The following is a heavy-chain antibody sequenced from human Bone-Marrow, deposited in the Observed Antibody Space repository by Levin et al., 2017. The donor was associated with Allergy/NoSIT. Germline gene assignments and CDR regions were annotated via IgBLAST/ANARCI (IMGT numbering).Heavy chain of an antibody. J-gene: IGHJ6*03. CDR2: ISGSSIYT. V-gene: IGHV3-11*06. CDR3: ARDRSPLHCITTSCYYYYMDV. CDR1: GFTFSDFY. Sequence: GGSLRLSCAASGFTFSDFYMSWIRQAPGKGLEWVSYISGSSIYTNYADSVKGRFTISRDNAKNSLYLQMNSLRAEDTAVYYCARDRSPLHCITTSCYYYYMDVWGKGTTVTVSS. D-gene: IGHD2-2*01.